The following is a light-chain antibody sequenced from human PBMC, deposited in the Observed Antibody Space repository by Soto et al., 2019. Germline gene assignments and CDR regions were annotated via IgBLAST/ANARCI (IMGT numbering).Light chain of an antibody. V-gene: IGKV1-6*01. Sequence: AIQMTQSPSSLSASVGDRVTITCRASQDIRNNLGWYQQKPGKAPTLLIYTASSLQSGVPSRFSGSGSGTDFTLTISSLQHEDFDAYYCLQDYNFPWTLGQGTKVDIK. J-gene: IGKJ1*01. CDR2: TAS. CDR1: QDIRNN. CDR3: LQDYNFPWT.